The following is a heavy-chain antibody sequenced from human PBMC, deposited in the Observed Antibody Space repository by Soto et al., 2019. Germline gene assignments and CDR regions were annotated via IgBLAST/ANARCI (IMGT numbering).Heavy chain of an antibody. J-gene: IGHJ6*04. Sequence: PSETLSLTCAVYGGSFSGYYWSWIRQPPGKGLEWIGEINHSGSTNYNPSLKSRVTISVDTSKNQLSLKLSSVTAADTAVYYCARGTRRDGYNARAYYSYGMDVGGKGTTFTVSS. CDR2: INHSGST. CDR3: ARGTRRDGYNARAYYSYGMDV. D-gene: IGHD5-18*01. CDR1: GGSFSGYY. V-gene: IGHV4-34*01.